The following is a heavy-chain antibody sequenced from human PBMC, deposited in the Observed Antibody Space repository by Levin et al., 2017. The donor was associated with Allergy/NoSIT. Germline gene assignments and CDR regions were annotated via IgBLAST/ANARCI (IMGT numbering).Heavy chain of an antibody. D-gene: IGHD3-9*01. J-gene: IGHJ3*02. CDR3: ARRATYYDILTGYYAPGYAFDI. CDR1: GGSFSGYY. CDR2: INHSGST. V-gene: IGHV4-34*01. Sequence: SQTLSLTCAVYGGSFSGYYWSWIRQPPGKGLEWIGEINHSGSTNYNPSLKSRVTISVDTSKNQFSLKLSSVTAADTAVYYCARRATYYDILTGYYAPGYAFDIWGQGTMVTVSS.